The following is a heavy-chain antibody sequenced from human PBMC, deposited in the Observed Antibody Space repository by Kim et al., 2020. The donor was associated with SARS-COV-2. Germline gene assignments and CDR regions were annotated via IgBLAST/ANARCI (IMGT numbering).Heavy chain of an antibody. J-gene: IGHJ5*02. V-gene: IGHV3-66*01. CDR3: ARDIGP. D-gene: IGHD2-15*01. Sequence: YSGSTTNYSDAEKGRISISSDNSKNTLYLQMNSLRAEETAVYYCARDIGPWGHGTLVTVSS. CDR2: YSGSTT.